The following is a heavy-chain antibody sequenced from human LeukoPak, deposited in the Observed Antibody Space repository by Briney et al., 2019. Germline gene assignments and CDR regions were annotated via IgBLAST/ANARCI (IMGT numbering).Heavy chain of an antibody. J-gene: IGHJ4*02. V-gene: IGHV3-66*02. CDR2: IHSGGST. Sequence: GGSLRLSCVVFGITASSNYLSWVRQAPGKGLEWVAVIHSGGSTNYADSVKGRITISRDNSRNTLYLQMNSLGGQDTALYYCAASTSNKDFDFWGQGTLVTVSS. D-gene: IGHD2-15*01. CDR3: AASTSNKDFDF. CDR1: GITASSNY.